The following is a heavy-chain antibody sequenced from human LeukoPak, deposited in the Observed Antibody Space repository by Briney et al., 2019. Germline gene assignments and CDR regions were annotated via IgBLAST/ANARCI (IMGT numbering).Heavy chain of an antibody. CDR2: IYHSGST. D-gene: IGHD2/OR15-2a*01. V-gene: IGHV4-4*02. CDR3: AREVIEDWFDP. Sequence: SETLSLTCAVSGGSISSSDWWSWVRQPPGKGLEWIGEIYHSGSTNYTPSLKSRVTISVDKSKNQFSLKLSSVTAADTAVYYCAREVIEDWFDPWGQGTLVTVSS. CDR1: GGSISSSDW. J-gene: IGHJ5*02.